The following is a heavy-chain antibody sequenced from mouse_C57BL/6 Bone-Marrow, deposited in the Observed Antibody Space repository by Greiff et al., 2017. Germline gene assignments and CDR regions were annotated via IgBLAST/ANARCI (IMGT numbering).Heavy chain of an antibody. J-gene: IGHJ3*01. CDR3: TRDLITTVVALFAY. Sequence: VQLKESGTVLARPGASVKMSCKTSGYTFTSYWMHWVKQRPGQGLEWIGAIYPGNSDTSYNQKFKGKAKLTAVTSASTAYMELSSLTNEDSAVYYCTRDLITTVVALFAYWGQGTLVTVSA. V-gene: IGHV1-5*01. CDR1: GYTFTSYW. D-gene: IGHD1-1*01. CDR2: IYPGNSDT.